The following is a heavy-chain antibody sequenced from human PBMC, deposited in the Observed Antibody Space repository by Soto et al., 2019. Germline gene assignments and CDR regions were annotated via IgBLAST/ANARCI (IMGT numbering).Heavy chain of an antibody. CDR2: ISYDGSNK. J-gene: IGHJ6*02. CDR3: AKVLPDDFWSGSPLVGMDV. D-gene: IGHD3-3*01. V-gene: IGHV3-30*18. CDR1: GFAFRSYG. Sequence: QVQLVESGGGVAQPGRSLRLSCAASGFAFRSYGMHWVRQAPGKGLEWVALISYDGSNKYSADSVKGRFTISRDNSKNTLYLQMNSLRAEDTAVYYCAKVLPDDFWSGSPLVGMDVWGQGTTVTVSS.